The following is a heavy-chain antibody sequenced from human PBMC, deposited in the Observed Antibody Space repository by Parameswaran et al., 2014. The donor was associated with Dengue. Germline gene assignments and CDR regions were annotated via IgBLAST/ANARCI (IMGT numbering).Heavy chain of an antibody. J-gene: IGHJ6*02. V-gene: IGHV4-31*02. CDR2: IYYGGST. D-gene: IGHD2-21*01. CDR3: ARGHMDYGMGV. Sequence: RWIRQPPGKGLEWIGYIYYGGSTYQNPSLKSRVTISEDTSKNQFSLKLSSVTAADTAVYYCARGHMDYGMGVWGQGTTVTVSS.